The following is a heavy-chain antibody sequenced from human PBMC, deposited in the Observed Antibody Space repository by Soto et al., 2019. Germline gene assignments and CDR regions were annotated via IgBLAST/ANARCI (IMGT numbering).Heavy chain of an antibody. Sequence: EVQLVESGGGLVQPGGSLRLSCAASGFTFSSYSMNWVRQAPGKGLEWVSYISSSSSTIYYADSVKGRFTISRDNAKNSLYLQMNSLRDEDTAVYYCARDCCRSWSHRGDWFDPWGQGTLVTVSS. CDR1: GFTFSSYS. J-gene: IGHJ5*02. V-gene: IGHV3-48*02. CDR3: ARDCCRSWSHRGDWFDP. D-gene: IGHD6-13*01. CDR2: ISSSSSTI.